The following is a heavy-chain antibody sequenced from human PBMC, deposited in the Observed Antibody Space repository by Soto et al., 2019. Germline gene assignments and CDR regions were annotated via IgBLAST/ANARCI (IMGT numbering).Heavy chain of an antibody. Sequence: SETLSLTCTVSGCSISSYYWSWIRQPPGKGLEWIGYIYYSGSTNYNPSLKSRVTISVDTSKNQFSLKLSSVTAADTAVYYCARRERDDAFDIWGQGTMVTVSS. CDR3: ARRERDDAFDI. V-gene: IGHV4-59*08. CDR1: GCSISSYY. J-gene: IGHJ3*02. CDR2: IYYSGST.